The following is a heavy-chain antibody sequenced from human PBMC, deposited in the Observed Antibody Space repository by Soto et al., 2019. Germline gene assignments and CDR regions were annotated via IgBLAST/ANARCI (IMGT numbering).Heavy chain of an antibody. V-gene: IGHV3-9*01. D-gene: IGHD3-10*01. J-gene: IGHJ5*02. Sequence: EVQLVESGGGLVQPGRSLRLSCAASGFTFDDYAMHWVRQAPGMGLEWVSSISWNGGSIGYADSVKGRFTISRDNAKNSLYLQMNSLRAEDTALYYCAKGGGEFAGGWFDHWGQGTLVIVSS. CDR2: ISWNGGSI. CDR3: AKGGGEFAGGWFDH. CDR1: GFTFDDYA.